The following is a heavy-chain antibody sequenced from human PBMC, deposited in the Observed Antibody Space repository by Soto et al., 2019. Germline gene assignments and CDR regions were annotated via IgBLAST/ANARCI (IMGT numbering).Heavy chain of an antibody. Sequence: PGESLKISCKGSGYSFTSYWIGWVRQMPGKGLEWMGIIYPGDSDTRYSPSFQGQVTISADKSISTAYLQWSSLKASDTAMYYCARQVSYGYPHDAFDIWGQGTMVTVSS. CDR3: ARQVSYGYPHDAFDI. J-gene: IGHJ3*02. D-gene: IGHD5-18*01. CDR1: GYSFTSYW. CDR2: IYPGDSDT. V-gene: IGHV5-51*01.